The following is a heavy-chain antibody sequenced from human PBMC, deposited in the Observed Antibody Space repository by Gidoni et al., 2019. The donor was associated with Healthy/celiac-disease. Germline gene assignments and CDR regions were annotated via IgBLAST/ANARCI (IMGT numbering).Heavy chain of an antibody. CDR1: GGSFSGYY. Sequence: QVQLQQWGAGLLKPSETLSLTCAVYGGSFSGYYWSWLRQPPGKGLEWIGDINHCGSTNYNPSLTSRVTISVDTSKNQLSLKLSSVTAADTAVYYCARGPRTIFGVVTPFDYWGQGTLVTVSS. D-gene: IGHD3-3*01. V-gene: IGHV4-34*01. CDR3: ARGPRTIFGVVTPFDY. J-gene: IGHJ4*02. CDR2: INHCGST.